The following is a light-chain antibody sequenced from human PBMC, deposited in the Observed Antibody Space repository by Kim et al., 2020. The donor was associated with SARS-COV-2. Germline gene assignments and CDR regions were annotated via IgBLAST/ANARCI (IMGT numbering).Light chain of an antibody. CDR2: GDN. J-gene: IGLJ3*02. CDR1: SSNIGSNP. V-gene: IGLV1-44*01. CDR3: ATWDDSLNGGV. Sequence: GQRGTISCSGSSSNIGSNPVNWFQHLPGTAPRLLIYGDNQRPSGVPDRFSASKSGTSASLAISGLQSEDETYYYCATWDDSLNGGVFGGGTKLTVL.